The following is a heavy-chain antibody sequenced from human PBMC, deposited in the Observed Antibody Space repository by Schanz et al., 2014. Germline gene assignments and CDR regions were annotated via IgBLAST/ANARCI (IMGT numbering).Heavy chain of an antibody. D-gene: IGHD3-10*01. Sequence: VQLVESGGGVVQFGRSLRLSCAASGFIFSSYGLHWVRQAPGKGLEWVSYISSSGTTIYYADSVKGRFTISRDNAKNSLFLQMNSLRVEDTAVYYCARLPVGYGSGIWDVWGQGTSVTVSS. CDR3: ARLPVGYGSGIWDV. CDR2: ISSSGTTI. V-gene: IGHV3-48*01. J-gene: IGHJ6*02. CDR1: GFIFSSYG.